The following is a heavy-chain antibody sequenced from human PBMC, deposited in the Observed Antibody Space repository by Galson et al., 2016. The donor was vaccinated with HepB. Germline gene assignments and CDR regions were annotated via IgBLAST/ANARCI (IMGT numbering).Heavy chain of an antibody. CDR3: ARGRIQLLYFFYS. CDR1: GYTFTHYG. J-gene: IGHJ4*02. D-gene: IGHD5-18*01. CDR2: INTYNGNT. V-gene: IGHV1-18*01. Sequence: SVKVSCKASGYTFTHYGISWVRQAPGQGLEWMGWINTYNGNTKSAQKLQGRVTMTTDTSTSTAYMELRSLRSDDTAVYYCARGRIQLLYFFYSWGQGTLVTVSS.